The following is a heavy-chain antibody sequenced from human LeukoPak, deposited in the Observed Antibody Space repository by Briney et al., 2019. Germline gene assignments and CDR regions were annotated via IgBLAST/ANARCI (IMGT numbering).Heavy chain of an antibody. CDR2: INHSGST. V-gene: IGHV4-34*01. CDR1: GGSFSGYY. J-gene: IGHJ5*02. Sequence: PSETLSLTCAVYGGSFSGYYWSWIRQPPGKGLEWIGEINHSGSTNYNPSLKSRVTMSVDTSKNQFSLKLSSVTAADTAVYYCARATYYYDSSGYSLNWFDPWGQGTLVTVSS. CDR3: ARATYYYDSSGYSLNWFDP. D-gene: IGHD3-22*01.